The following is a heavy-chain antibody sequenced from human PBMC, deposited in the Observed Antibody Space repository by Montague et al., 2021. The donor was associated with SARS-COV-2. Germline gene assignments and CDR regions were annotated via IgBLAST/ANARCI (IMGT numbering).Heavy chain of an antibody. CDR3: ARQLRVRRTWQVGDYNHYGMDV. CDR1: GGSINSFY. CDR2: IHHSGST. D-gene: IGHD3-10*01. J-gene: IGHJ6*02. V-gene: IGHV4-59*08. Sequence: SETLSLTCTVSGGSINSFYWSWVRQSPGKRMEWIGYIHHSGSTKYNPSLQSRVTMSLDTSRNQFSLRLTSVTAADTAVYYCARQLRVRRTWQVGDYNHYGMDVGGQGTTGSVSS.